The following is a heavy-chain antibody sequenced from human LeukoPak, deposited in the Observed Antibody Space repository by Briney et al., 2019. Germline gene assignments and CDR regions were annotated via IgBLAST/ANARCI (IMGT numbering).Heavy chain of an antibody. V-gene: IGHV3-48*01. D-gene: IGHD2-2*01. CDR3: ARLEQYHRGHFYYYMDV. CDR1: GFSFSTYS. Sequence: TGGSLRLSCAASGFSFSTYSMNWVRQAPGKGLEWVAYIISGSNTIYYSDSVKGRFTISRDNAKNALYLQMNSLRAEDTAVYYCARLEQYHRGHFYYYMDVWGKGTTVTVSS. J-gene: IGHJ6*03. CDR2: IISGSNTI.